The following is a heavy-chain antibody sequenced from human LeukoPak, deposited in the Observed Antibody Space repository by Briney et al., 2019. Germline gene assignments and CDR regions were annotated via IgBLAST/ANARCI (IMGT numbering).Heavy chain of an antibody. D-gene: IGHD3-10*01. CDR2: ISWNSGSI. V-gene: IGHV3-9*03. J-gene: IGHJ4*02. CDR3: AKDRTSSYGSGSCFDY. Sequence: GGSLRLSCAASGFTFDDYAMHWVRQAPGKGLEWVSGISWNSGSIGYADSVKGRFTISRDNAKNSLYLQMNSLRAEDMALYYCAKDRTSSYGSGSCFDYWGQGTLVTVSS. CDR1: GFTFDDYA.